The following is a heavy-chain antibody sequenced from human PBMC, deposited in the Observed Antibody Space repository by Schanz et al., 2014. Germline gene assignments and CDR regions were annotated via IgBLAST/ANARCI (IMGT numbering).Heavy chain of an antibody. CDR1: GYTFTTYY. D-gene: IGHD6-6*01. CDR3: GRGFSRSYIDF. Sequence: QVQLLQSGAEVKKPGASMKVSCKASGYTFTTYYMLWVRQAPGQGLEWMGIINPSGGSTRYGQKCQCRISVTTDTSTSTVYLELSSLRSDDTAVYYCGRGFSRSYIDFWGQGTLITVSS. CDR2: INPSGGST. J-gene: IGHJ4*02. V-gene: IGHV1-46*03.